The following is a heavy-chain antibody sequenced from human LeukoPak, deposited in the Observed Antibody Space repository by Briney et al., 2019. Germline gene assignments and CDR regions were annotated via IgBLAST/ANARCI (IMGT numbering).Heavy chain of an antibody. Sequence: GGSLRPSCAASGFTFSSYSMNWVRQAPGKGLEWVSSISSSSSYIYYADSVKGRFTISRDNAKNSLYLQMNSLRAEDTAVYYCARRMATTKPLDYWGQGTLVTVSS. CDR3: ARRMATTKPLDY. CDR1: GFTFSSYS. D-gene: IGHD5-24*01. V-gene: IGHV3-21*01. J-gene: IGHJ4*02. CDR2: ISSSSSYI.